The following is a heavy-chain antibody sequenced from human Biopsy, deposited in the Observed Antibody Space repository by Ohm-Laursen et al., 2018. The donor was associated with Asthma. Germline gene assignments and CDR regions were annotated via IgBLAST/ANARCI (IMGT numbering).Heavy chain of an antibody. CDR1: PGSFSGFF. V-gene: IGHV4-34*01. J-gene: IGHJ6*02. Sequence: TLSLTCDVYPGSFSGFFWTWIRQSPGKGLEWIGETNERGVTNDNPSLKSRVIISIDTYWNRVSLKLTSVTAADTAVYYCARGPELDVWGQGTTVTVSS. CDR3: ARGPELDV. CDR2: TNERGVT.